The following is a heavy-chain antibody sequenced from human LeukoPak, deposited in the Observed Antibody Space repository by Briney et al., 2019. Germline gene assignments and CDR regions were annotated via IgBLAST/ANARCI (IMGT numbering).Heavy chain of an antibody. CDR1: GFTFSSYA. CDR3: ARVGACSSSWYPYYYGMDV. CDR2: ISSSGSTI. Sequence: GGSLRLSCAASGFTFSSYAMSWVRQAPGKGLEWVSYISSSGSTIYYADSVKGRFTISRDNAKNSLYLQMNSLRAEDTAVYYCARVGACSSSWYPYYYGMDVWGQGTTVTVSS. D-gene: IGHD6-13*01. J-gene: IGHJ6*02. V-gene: IGHV3-48*04.